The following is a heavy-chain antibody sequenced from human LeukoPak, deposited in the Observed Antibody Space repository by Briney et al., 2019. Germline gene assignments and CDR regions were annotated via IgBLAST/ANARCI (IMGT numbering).Heavy chain of an antibody. V-gene: IGHV3-30-3*01. CDR1: GFTFSSYA. Sequence: GGSLRLSCAASGFTFSSYAMHWVRQAPGKGLEWVAVISYDGSNKYYADSVKGRFTISRDNSKNTLYLQMNSLKTEDTAVYYCTTDRIEQWLPGNYYYGMDVWGKGTTVTVSS. CDR2: ISYDGSNK. CDR3: TTDRIEQWLPGNYYYGMDV. D-gene: IGHD6-19*01. J-gene: IGHJ6*04.